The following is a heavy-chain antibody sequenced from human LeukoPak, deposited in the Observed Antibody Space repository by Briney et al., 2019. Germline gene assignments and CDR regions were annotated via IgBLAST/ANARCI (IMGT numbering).Heavy chain of an antibody. J-gene: IGHJ4*02. CDR3: VREGLERRTNFDY. CDR1: GFTFTSHV. CDR2: ISMDVQTT. D-gene: IGHD1-1*01. V-gene: IGHV3-64D*06. Sequence: GGSLRLSCSASGFTFTSHVMHWVRQAPGKGLQYVSGISMDVQTTYYAGSVKGRFTISRDSSKNTVYLQMNSLTAEDTAVYYCVREGLERRTNFDYWGQGTLVSVSS.